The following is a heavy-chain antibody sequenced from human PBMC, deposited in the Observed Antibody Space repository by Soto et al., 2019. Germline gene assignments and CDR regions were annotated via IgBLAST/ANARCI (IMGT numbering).Heavy chain of an antibody. CDR1: GGSVSSGRYY. V-gene: IGHV4-61*01. CDR2: IYYSGST. CDR3: ARELPYYPVRWFDP. J-gene: IGHJ5*02. Sequence: SETLSLTCTVSGGSVSSGRYYWSWIRQPPGKGLEWIGYIYYSGSTNYNPSLKSRVTISVDTSKNQFSLKLSSVTAADTAVYYCARELPYYPVRWFDPWGQGTLVTVSS. D-gene: IGHD3-16*01.